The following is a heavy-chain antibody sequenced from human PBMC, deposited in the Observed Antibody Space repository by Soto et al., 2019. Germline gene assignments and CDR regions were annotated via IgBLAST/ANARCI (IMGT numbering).Heavy chain of an antibody. D-gene: IGHD6-6*01. V-gene: IGHV3-30*18. CDR1: GFTFSSYG. CDR2: ISYDGSNK. Sequence: PGGSLRLSCAASGFTFSSYGMHWVRQAPGKGLEWVAVISYDGSNKYYADSVKGRFTISRDNSKNTLYLQMNSLRAEDTAVYYCAKDLVKYSSSPQDYWGQGTLVTVSS. J-gene: IGHJ4*02. CDR3: AKDLVKYSSSPQDY.